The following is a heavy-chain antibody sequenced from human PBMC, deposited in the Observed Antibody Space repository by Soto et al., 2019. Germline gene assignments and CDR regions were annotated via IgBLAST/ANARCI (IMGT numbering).Heavy chain of an antibody. CDR1: GGSISSYY. V-gene: IGHV4-59*01. CDR3: AEGGVRMDV. J-gene: IGHJ6*02. D-gene: IGHD3-16*01. CDR2: IYYSGST. Sequence: SETLSLTCTVSGGSISSYYWSWIRQPPGKGLEWIGYIYYSGSTNYNPSLKSRVTISVDTSKNQFSLKLSSVTAAVTAVDYCAEGGVRMDVWGQGTTVTVSS.